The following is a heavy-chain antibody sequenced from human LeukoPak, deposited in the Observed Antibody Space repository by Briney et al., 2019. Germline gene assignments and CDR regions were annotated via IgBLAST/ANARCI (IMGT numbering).Heavy chain of an antibody. D-gene: IGHD6-6*01. CDR3: ARGPFHSSSSEKPYYYYYGMDV. J-gene: IGHJ6*02. V-gene: IGHV1-69*13. CDR1: GGTFSSYA. CDR2: IIPIFGTA. Sequence: GASVKVSCKASGGTFSSYAISWVRQAPGQGLEWMGGIIPIFGTANYAQKFQGRVTTTADESTSTAYMELSCLRSEDTAVYYCARGPFHSSSSEKPYYYYYGMDVWGQGTTVTVS.